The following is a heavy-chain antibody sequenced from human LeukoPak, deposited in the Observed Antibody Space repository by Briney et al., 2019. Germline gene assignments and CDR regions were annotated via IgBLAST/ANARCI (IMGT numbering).Heavy chain of an antibody. J-gene: IGHJ4*02. Sequence: GGSLRLSCAASGFTFSDYYMSWIRQAPGKGLEWVSYISSSGSTIYYADSVKGRFTISRDNAKNSLYLQMNSLRAEDTAMYYCARDLEAVAGYFDYWGQGTLVTVSS. V-gene: IGHV3-11*01. D-gene: IGHD6-19*01. CDR3: ARDLEAVAGYFDY. CDR2: ISSSGSTI. CDR1: GFTFSDYY.